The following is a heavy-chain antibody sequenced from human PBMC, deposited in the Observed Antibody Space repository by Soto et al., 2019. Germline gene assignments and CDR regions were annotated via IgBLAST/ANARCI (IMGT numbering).Heavy chain of an antibody. V-gene: IGHV4-59*01. J-gene: IGHJ4*02. D-gene: IGHD2-2*01. CDR1: GGSISSYY. CDR3: ARVLGYCSSTSCYYYFDY. CDR2: IYYSGST. Sequence: SETLSLTCTVSGGSISSYYWSWIRQPPGKGLEWIGYIYYSGSTNYNPSLKSRVTISVDTSKNQFSLKLSSVTAADTAVYYCARVLGYCSSTSCYYYFDYWGQGTLVTVSS.